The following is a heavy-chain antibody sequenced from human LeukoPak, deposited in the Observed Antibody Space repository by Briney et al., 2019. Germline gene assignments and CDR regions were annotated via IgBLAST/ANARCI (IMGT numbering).Heavy chain of an antibody. D-gene: IGHD3-9*01. CDR2: IYYKGNT. Sequence: SETLSLTCTVSGGSISSYYWSWIRQPPGKGLEWIGYIYYKGNTNYNPSLKSRVTISVDTSKNQFSLKLTSVTAADTAVYYCARHHDILTGYPFDYWGEGTLVTVSS. J-gene: IGHJ4*02. CDR1: GGSISSYY. CDR3: ARHHDILTGYPFDY. V-gene: IGHV4-59*08.